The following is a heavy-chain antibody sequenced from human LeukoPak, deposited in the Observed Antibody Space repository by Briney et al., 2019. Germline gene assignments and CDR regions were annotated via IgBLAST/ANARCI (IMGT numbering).Heavy chain of an antibody. V-gene: IGHV1-2*02. CDR2: INPNSGGT. D-gene: IGHD6-13*01. CDR3: ARGGIVAPTAPLVGGLFDP. Sequence: ASVKVSCKASGYTFTGYYMHWVRQAPGQGLEWMGWINPNSGGTNYAQKFQGRVTMTRDTSISTAYMELSRLRSDDTAVYYCARGGIVAPTAPLVGGLFDPWGQGTLVTVSS. CDR1: GYTFTGYY. J-gene: IGHJ5*02.